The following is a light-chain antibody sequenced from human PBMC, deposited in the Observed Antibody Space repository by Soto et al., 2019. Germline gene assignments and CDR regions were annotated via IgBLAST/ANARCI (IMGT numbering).Light chain of an antibody. CDR2: GAS. J-gene: IGKJ5*01. V-gene: IGKV3-15*01. CDR1: QSVSSN. Sequence: EIVMTQSPATLSVSPGERATLSFRASQSVSSNLAWYQQKPGQAPRLLSYGASTRATGIPARFSGSGSGTDFTLTISRLEPEDFAVYYCQQYVSPPITFGQGTRLEI. CDR3: QQYVSPPIT.